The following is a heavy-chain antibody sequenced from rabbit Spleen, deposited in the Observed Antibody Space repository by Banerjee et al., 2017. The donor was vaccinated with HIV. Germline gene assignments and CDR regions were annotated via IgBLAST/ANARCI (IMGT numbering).Heavy chain of an antibody. CDR3: ARDAGSVVGWNFKL. D-gene: IGHD4-2*01. CDR2: IYTGNSKS. Sequence: QEQLVESGGGLVQPEGSLTLTCKASGFSFSSSYDMCWVRQAPGKGLEWIACIYTGNSKSYIAGWARGHFTISRTSSTTVTLRMTSLTVADTATYFCARDAGSVVGWNFKLWGPGTLVTVS. CDR1: GFSFSSSYD. J-gene: IGHJ4*01. V-gene: IGHV1S45*01.